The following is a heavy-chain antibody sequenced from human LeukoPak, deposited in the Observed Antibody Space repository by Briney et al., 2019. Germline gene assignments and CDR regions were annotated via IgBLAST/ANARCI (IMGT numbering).Heavy chain of an antibody. V-gene: IGHV3-7*01. CDR3: ARVRNYCSSTSCYSYYFDY. CDR1: GFTFSSYW. J-gene: IGHJ4*02. CDR2: IKQDGSEK. D-gene: IGHD2-2*02. Sequence: PGGSLRLSCAASGFTFSSYWMSWVRQAPGKGLEWVANIKQDGSEKYYVDSVKGRFTISRDNAKHSLYLQMNSLRAEDTAVYYCARVRNYCSSTSCYSYYFDYWGQGTLVTVSS.